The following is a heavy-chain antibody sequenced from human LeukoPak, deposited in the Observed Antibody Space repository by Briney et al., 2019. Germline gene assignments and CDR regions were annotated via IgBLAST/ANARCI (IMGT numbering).Heavy chain of an antibody. V-gene: IGHV5-51*01. CDR1: GYSFTNYW. D-gene: IGHD3-22*01. CDR3: ARTNSLYYYDSSGPYDNFDY. CDR2: IYPGDSDT. Sequence: GESLKISCQASGYSFTNYWIGWVRQMPGKGLEWMGIIYPGDSDTRYSPSFQGQVTISADKSISTAYPQWSSLKASDTAMYYCARTNSLYYYDSSGPYDNFDYWGQGTLVTVSS. J-gene: IGHJ4*02.